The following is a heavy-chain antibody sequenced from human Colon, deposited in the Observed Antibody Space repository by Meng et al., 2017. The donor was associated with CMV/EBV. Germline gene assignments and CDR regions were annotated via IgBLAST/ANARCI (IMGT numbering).Heavy chain of an antibody. CDR3: ARDPYGAGSSALDY. V-gene: IGHV1-2*02. D-gene: IGHD3-10*01. J-gene: IGHJ4*02. Sequence: ASVKVSCKASGYTFSAYSMHWVRQAPGQGLQWMGWVNPTSGDTKYAQEFQGRVSMTTDSSINTAYMELTSLRSDDTAVYYCARDPYGAGSSALDYWGQGTRVTVSS. CDR1: GYTFSAYS. CDR2: VNPTSGDT.